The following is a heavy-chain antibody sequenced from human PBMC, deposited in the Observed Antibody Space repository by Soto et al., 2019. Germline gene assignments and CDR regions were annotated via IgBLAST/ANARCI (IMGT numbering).Heavy chain of an antibody. CDR3: ARTRTYYDFSPRY. Sequence: QVQLQQWGAGLLKPSETLSLTCAVYGGSFSGYYWSWIRQPPGKGLEWIGEINHSGSTNYNPSLKSRVTISVDTSKNQFSLKLSSVTAADTAVYYCARTRTYYDFSPRYWGQGTLVTVSS. J-gene: IGHJ4*02. V-gene: IGHV4-34*01. CDR1: GGSFSGYY. CDR2: INHSGST. D-gene: IGHD3-3*01.